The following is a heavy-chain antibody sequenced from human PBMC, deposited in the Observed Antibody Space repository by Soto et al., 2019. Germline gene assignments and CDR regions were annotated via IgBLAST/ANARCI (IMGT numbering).Heavy chain of an antibody. Sequence: ASVKVSCKASGYTFTSYYMHWVRQAPGQGLDCLGIINLSGGSSSYAQKFQGRVTMTRDTSTSTVYMELSSLRFEDTALYYCARPRTTGSFGTDAFDIWGQGTMVTVSS. CDR2: INLSGGSS. V-gene: IGHV1-46*03. J-gene: IGHJ3*02. CDR1: GYTFTSYY. D-gene: IGHD1-1*01. CDR3: ARPRTTGSFGTDAFDI.